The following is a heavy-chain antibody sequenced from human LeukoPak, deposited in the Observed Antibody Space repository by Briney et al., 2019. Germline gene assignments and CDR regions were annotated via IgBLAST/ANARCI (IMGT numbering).Heavy chain of an antibody. Sequence: ASVKVSCKASGYTFTNYGISWVRQAPGQGLEWMGYIITYNGNTNYAQKLQGRVTMTTDTSTSTAYMELRSLRSDDTAVYYCARDLPLYYYDSSGDDYWGQGTLVTVSS. D-gene: IGHD3-22*01. V-gene: IGHV1-18*01. CDR2: IITYNGNT. CDR1: GYTFTNYG. J-gene: IGHJ4*02. CDR3: ARDLPLYYYDSSGDDY.